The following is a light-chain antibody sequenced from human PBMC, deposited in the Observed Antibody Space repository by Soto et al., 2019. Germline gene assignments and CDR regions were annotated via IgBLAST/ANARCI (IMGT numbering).Light chain of an antibody. J-gene: IGKJ4*01. CDR3: QQYSSWTPT. V-gene: IGKV3-15*01. CDR2: HAC. Sequence: VMTQSPAALSVSAGERATLSCRTSQRVNSKFAWYHQKPGQGPSLLLLHACTSASGIPDRFSGSGSGTEYTLTISSPQYEDCAVYYSQQYSSWTPTFGGGTKVDIK. CDR1: QRVNSK.